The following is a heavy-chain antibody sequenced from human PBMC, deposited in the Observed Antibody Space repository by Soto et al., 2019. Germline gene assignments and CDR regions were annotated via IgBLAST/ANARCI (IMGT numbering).Heavy chain of an antibody. V-gene: IGHV3-30*18. CDR2: ISYDGRNK. CDR1: GFTFNSFG. J-gene: IGHJ4*02. Sequence: GGSLRLSCAASGFTFNSFGMHWVRQAPGKGLEWVAVISYDGRNKYHADSVKGRFTIPRDNSQNTLYLQMNSLRPEDTAVYYCAKAVDITVRGVPPSDYWGQGTQVTVSS. CDR3: AKAVDITVRGVPPSDY. D-gene: IGHD3-10*01.